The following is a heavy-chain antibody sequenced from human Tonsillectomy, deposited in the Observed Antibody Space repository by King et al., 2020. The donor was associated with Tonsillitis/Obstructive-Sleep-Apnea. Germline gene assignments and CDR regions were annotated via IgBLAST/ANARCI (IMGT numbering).Heavy chain of an antibody. D-gene: IGHD2-2*01. V-gene: IGHV3-48*02. Sequence: EVQLVESGGGLVQPGGSLRLSCAASGFTFSSYSMNWVRQAPGKGLEWVSYISSSSRTIYYADSVKGRFTISRDNAKNSLYLQMNSLRDEDTAVYYCARGNCSSTSCSLGYWGQGTLVTVSS. CDR3: ARGNCSSTSCSLGY. CDR1: GFTFSSYS. J-gene: IGHJ4*02. CDR2: ISSSSRTI.